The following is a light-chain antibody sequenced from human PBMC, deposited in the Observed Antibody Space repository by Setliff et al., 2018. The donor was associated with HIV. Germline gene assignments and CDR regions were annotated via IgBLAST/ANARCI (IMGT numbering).Light chain of an antibody. CDR2: EVN. CDR1: SSDVGSYNR. V-gene: IGLV2-18*02. Sequence: QSVLTQPASVSGSPGQSVTISCTGTSSDVGSYNRVSWYQQPPGTASKLMIYEVNNRPSGVPDRFSGSKSGNTASLTISGLQAEDDADDYCSSYTSISTYVFGTGTKVTVL. CDR3: SSYTSISTYV. J-gene: IGLJ1*01.